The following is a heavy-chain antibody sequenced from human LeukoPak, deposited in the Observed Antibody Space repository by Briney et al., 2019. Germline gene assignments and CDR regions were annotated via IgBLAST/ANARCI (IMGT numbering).Heavy chain of an antibody. Sequence: SETLSLTCTVSGGSISSYYWSWIRQPPGKGLEWIAYLFYSGSTDYNPSLESRVTISVDTSKNHFSLKLRSVTAADTAVYYCATVAVIRGVTYFDYWGQGTLVTVSS. CDR2: LFYSGST. CDR3: ATVAVIRGVTYFDY. J-gene: IGHJ4*02. V-gene: IGHV4-59*01. D-gene: IGHD3-10*01. CDR1: GGSISSYY.